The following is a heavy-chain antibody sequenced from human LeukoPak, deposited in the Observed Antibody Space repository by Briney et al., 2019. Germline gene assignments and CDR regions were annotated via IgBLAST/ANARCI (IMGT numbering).Heavy chain of an antibody. CDR1: GGSISSSSYY. CDR2: VYYNGST. CDR3: ARDFGSAFDI. J-gene: IGHJ3*02. V-gene: IGHV4-39*07. D-gene: IGHD3-10*01. Sequence: PSETLSLTCTVSGGSISSSSYYWGWIRQPPGKGLEWIGNVYYNGSTYYNPSLKSRVTISVDTSKNQFSLKLSSVTAADTAVYYCARDFGSAFDIWGQGTMVTVSS.